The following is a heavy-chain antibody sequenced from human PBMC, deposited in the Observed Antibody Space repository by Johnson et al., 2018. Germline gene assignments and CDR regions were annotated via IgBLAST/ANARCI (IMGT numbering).Heavy chain of an antibody. CDR2: ISYDGSNK. Sequence: QVQLVESGGGVVQPGRSLRVSCAASGFTFSNFAMHWVRQAPGKGLEWVAVISYDGSNKYYAASVKGRFNISRDNSKNTLYLRMNSLRAEDTAVYYCAKVPLAGGPSMGPDAFDGWGQGTRVTVSS. D-gene: IGHD2/OR15-2a*01. CDR3: AKVPLAGGPSMGPDAFDG. J-gene: IGHJ3*01. V-gene: IGHV3-30*18. CDR1: GFTFSNFA.